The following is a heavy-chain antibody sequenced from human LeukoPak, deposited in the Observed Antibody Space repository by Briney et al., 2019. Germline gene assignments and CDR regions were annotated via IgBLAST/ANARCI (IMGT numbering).Heavy chain of an antibody. CDR1: GFTFSSYG. Sequence: PGGSLRLSCAASGFTFSSYGMHWVRQAPGKGLEWVAVISYDGSNKYYVDSVKGRFTISRDNSKNTLYLQMSSLRAEDTAVYYCTRGTNDYGGIEREKPFDYWGQGTLVTVSS. CDR2: ISYDGSNK. D-gene: IGHD4-23*01. CDR3: TRGTNDYGGIEREKPFDY. J-gene: IGHJ4*02. V-gene: IGHV3-30-3*01.